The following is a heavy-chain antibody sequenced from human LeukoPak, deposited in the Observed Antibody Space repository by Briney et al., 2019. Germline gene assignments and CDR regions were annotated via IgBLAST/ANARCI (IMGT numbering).Heavy chain of an antibody. CDR3: ARLLLGSVSRGFEY. J-gene: IGHJ4*02. CDR1: GYTFTGYY. D-gene: IGHD3-10*01. V-gene: IGHV1-2*02. Sequence: ASVKASCKASGYTFTGYYMHWVRQAPGQGLEWMGWINPNSGGTNYAQKFQGRVTMTTDTSTTTAYMELRSLRSDDTAVYYCARLLLGSVSRGFEYWGQGTLVTVSS. CDR2: INPNSGGT.